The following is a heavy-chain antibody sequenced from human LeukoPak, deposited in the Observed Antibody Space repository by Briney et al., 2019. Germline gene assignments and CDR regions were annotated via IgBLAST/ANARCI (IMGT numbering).Heavy chain of an antibody. CDR3: ARPYDRSGYLNDAFDI. V-gene: IGHV5-51*01. J-gene: IGHJ3*02. D-gene: IGHD3-22*01. CDR1: GYSFTSYW. CDR2: IYPGDSDT. Sequence: GESLKISCKGSGYSFTSYWIGWVRQMPGKGLEWMGIIYPGDSDTRYSPSFQGQVTISADKSISTAYLQWSSLKASDTAMYYCARPYDRSGYLNDAFDIWGQGTMVTVSS.